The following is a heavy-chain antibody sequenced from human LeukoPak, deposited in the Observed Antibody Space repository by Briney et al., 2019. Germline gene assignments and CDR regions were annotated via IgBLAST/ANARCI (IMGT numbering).Heavy chain of an antibody. CDR2: ISNSSSYI. Sequence: GGSLRLSCAASGFTFSSYSMNWVRQAPGKGLEWVSSISNSSSYIYYADSVKGRFTISRDNAKNSLYLQMNSLRAEDTAVYYCARIAAVATSDWGQGTLVTVSS. D-gene: IGHD5-12*01. V-gene: IGHV3-21*01. CDR1: GFTFSSYS. J-gene: IGHJ4*02. CDR3: ARIAAVATSD.